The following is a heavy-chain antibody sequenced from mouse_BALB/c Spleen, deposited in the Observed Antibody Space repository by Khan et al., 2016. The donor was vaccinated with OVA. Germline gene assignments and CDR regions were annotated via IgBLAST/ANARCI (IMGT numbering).Heavy chain of an antibody. D-gene: IGHD1-1*01. CDR2: IRSSGDT. V-gene: IGHV3-2*02. CDR1: GYSITSDYA. Sequence: EVQLQESGPGLVKPSHSLSLTCTVTGYSITSDYAWNWIRQFPGNKQEWMGYIRSSGDTAYNPSLKSRISITRDTSKNQFSLQLNSVTTADTATSYCAAMILYSFGSNVEGYYFAYWGQGTTLTVSA. J-gene: IGHJ2*01. CDR3: AAMILYSFGSNVEGYYFAY.